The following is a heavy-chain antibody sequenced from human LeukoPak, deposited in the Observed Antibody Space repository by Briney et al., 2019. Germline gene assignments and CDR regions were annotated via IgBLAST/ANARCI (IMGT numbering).Heavy chain of an antibody. Sequence: PSETLSLTCTVSGGSISGSSYHWGWIRQPPGKGLEWIGSINYSWHTYYNPSLESRVTISVDSSKNQFSLKVTSVTAADTALYYCAPTYSYTRRGYDYWGPGTLVTVSS. CDR2: INYSWHT. CDR3: APTYSYTRRGYDY. CDR1: GGSISGSSYH. D-gene: IGHD5-18*01. V-gene: IGHV4-39*01. J-gene: IGHJ4*02.